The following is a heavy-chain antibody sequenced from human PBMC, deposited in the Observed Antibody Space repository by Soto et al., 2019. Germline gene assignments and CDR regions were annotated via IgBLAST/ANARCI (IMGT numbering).Heavy chain of an antibody. J-gene: IGHJ5*02. CDR1: GYTFTSYA. CDR3: ARDYCSGGSCYGGGWFDP. D-gene: IGHD2-15*01. CDR2: INAGNGNT. V-gene: IGHV1-3*01. Sequence: GASVKVSCTASGYTFTSYAMHWVRQAPGQRLEWMGWINAGNGNTKYSQKFQGRVTITRDTSASTAYMELRSLRSDDTAVYYCARDYCSGGSCYGGGWFDPWGQGTLVSVSS.